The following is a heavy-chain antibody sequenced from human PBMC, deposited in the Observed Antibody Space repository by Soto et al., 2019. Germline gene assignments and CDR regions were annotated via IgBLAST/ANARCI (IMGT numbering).Heavy chain of an antibody. V-gene: IGHV1-69*13. J-gene: IGHJ3*01. CDR1: GGTFSSYA. CDR2: IIPIFGTA. CDR3: ARGKASDAFDL. D-gene: IGHD1-26*01. Sequence: SVKFSCKASGGTFSSYAISWVRQAPGQGLEWMGGIIPIFGTANYAQKFQGRVTITADESTSTAYMELSSLRSEDTAVYYCARGKASDAFDLWGQGTMVNVSS.